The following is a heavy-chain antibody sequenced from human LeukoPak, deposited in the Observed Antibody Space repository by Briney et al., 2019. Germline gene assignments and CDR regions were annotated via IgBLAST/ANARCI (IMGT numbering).Heavy chain of an antibody. D-gene: IGHD3-9*01. CDR1: GFTFSSYA. Sequence: GGSLRLSCAASGFTFSSYAMSWVRQAPGKGLEWVSTISGSGGTTYYADSVKGRFTISRDNSKNTLYLQMNSLRAEDTAVYYCAGKTTYYDILTGYPHWGQGTLVTVSS. J-gene: IGHJ4*02. V-gene: IGHV3-23*01. CDR2: ISGSGGTT. CDR3: AGKTTYYDILTGYPH.